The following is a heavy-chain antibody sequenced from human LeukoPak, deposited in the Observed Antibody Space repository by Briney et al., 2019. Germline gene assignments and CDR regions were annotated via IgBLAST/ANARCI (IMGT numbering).Heavy chain of an antibody. D-gene: IGHD5-18*01. V-gene: IGHV3-74*01. Sequence: GGSLRLSCAASGFTFSSYWMHWVRQAPGKGLVWVSRINSDGNSTSYADSVKGQFTISRDNAKNTLYLQMNSLRAEDTAVYYCGRSTGKHGYSYGYGGHFDYWGQGTLVTVSS. CDR2: INSDGNST. CDR1: GFTFSSYW. CDR3: GRSTGKHGYSYGYGGHFDY. J-gene: IGHJ4*02.